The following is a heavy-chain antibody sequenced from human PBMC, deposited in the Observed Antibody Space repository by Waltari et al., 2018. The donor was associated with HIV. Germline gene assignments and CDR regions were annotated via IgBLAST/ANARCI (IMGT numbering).Heavy chain of an antibody. V-gene: IGHV2-70*15. CDR1: GITLGGRGVY. D-gene: IGHD3-3*01. CDR2: LDWDAEK. J-gene: IGHJ6*01. CDR3: VRTPSKVTLCGVDPPLGMDV. Sequence: QVLLNESGPALVKPTQTPTPTCTVSGITLGGRGVYGSWIRQPPGKPLQWHARLDWDAEKHDSTTLKVRQSIYQDASRRKVVLSLTNVDPDETATYYCVRTPSKVTLCGVDPPLGMDVWGRGTSVTVSS.